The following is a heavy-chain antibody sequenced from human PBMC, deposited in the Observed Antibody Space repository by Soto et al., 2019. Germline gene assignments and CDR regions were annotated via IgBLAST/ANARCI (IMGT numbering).Heavy chain of an antibody. CDR1: GFTFSSYS. D-gene: IGHD1-26*01. CDR2: ISSSSIYI. J-gene: IGHJ4*02. V-gene: IGHV3-21*01. Sequence: EVQLVESGGGLVKPGGSLRLSCAASGFTFSSYSMNWVRQAPGKGLEWVSSISSSSIYIYYADSVKGRFTISRDNAKNSLYLQRNSLRAEDTAVYYCATLNSGSPVRDWGQGTLVTVSS. CDR3: ATLNSGSPVRD.